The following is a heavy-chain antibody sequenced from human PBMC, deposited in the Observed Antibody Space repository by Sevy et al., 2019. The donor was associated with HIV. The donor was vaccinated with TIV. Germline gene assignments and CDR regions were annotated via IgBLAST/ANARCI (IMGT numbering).Heavy chain of an antibody. Sequence: SETLSLTCAVYGGSFSGYYWSWIRQPPGKGLEWIGEINHSGSTNYNPSLKRRVTISVDTSKNQFSLKLSSVTAADTAVYYCARGYSYGYAFDIWGQGTMVTVSS. V-gene: IGHV4-34*01. D-gene: IGHD5-18*01. CDR3: ARGYSYGYAFDI. CDR2: INHSGST. J-gene: IGHJ3*02. CDR1: GGSFSGYY.